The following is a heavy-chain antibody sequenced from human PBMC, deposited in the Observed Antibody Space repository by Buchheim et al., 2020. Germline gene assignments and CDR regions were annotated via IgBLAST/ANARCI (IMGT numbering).Heavy chain of an antibody. CDR2: INGDGTST. J-gene: IGHJ5*02. CDR1: GFTFSSYW. V-gene: IGHV3-74*01. D-gene: IGHD3-3*01. CDR3: ARDNAELTIFGVVIDKGRFDP. Sequence: EVQLVESGGGLVQPGGSLRLSCAASGFTFSSYWMHWVRQAPGEGLVWVSRINGDGTSTTYADSVKGRFTISRDNAKNTLYLQMNSLRAEDTAVYYCARDNAELTIFGVVIDKGRFDPWGQGTL.